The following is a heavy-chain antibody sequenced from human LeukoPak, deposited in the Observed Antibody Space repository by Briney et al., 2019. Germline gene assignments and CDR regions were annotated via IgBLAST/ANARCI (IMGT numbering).Heavy chain of an antibody. Sequence: PGGSLRLSCAASGFTFSSYAMHWVRQAPGKGLEWVAVISYDGSNKYYADSVKGRFTISRDNSKNTLYLQMNSLRAEDTAVYYCARDLRQAYVRDGYKPGYWGQGTLVTVSS. CDR1: GFTFSSYA. CDR2: ISYDGSNK. V-gene: IGHV3-30-3*01. D-gene: IGHD5-24*01. CDR3: ARDLRQAYVRDGYKPGY. J-gene: IGHJ4*02.